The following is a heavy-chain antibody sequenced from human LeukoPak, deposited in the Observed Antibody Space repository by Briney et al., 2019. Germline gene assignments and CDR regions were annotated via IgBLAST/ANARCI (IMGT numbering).Heavy chain of an antibody. D-gene: IGHD3-22*01. CDR1: GFTFSSYA. CDR3: ARDPIYYDSSGYGLPDY. Sequence: EGSLRLSCAASGFTFSSYAMHWVRQAPGKGLEWVAVISYDGSNKYYADSVKGRFTISRDNSKNTLYLQMNSLRAEDTAVYYCARDPIYYDSSGYGLPDYWGQGTLVTVSS. V-gene: IGHV3-30-3*01. J-gene: IGHJ4*02. CDR2: ISYDGSNK.